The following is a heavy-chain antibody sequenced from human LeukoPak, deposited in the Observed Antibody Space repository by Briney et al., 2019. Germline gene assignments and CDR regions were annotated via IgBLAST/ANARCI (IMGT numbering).Heavy chain of an antibody. Sequence: SVKVSCKASGYTFTTYYMHWVRQAPGQGLEWVGGIIPIFGTANYAQKFQGRVTITADESTSTAYMELSSLRSEDTAVYYCARKPPTYNWFDPWGQGTLVTVSS. CDR1: GYTFTTYY. CDR2: IIPIFGTA. CDR3: ARKPPTYNWFDP. J-gene: IGHJ5*02. D-gene: IGHD3-16*01. V-gene: IGHV1-69*13.